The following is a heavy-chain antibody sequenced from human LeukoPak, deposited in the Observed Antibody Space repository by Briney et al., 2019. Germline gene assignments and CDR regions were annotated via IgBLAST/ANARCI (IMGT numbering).Heavy chain of an antibody. CDR3: ARHMRGYCSSTSCYTPADI. J-gene: IGHJ3*02. D-gene: IGHD2-2*02. V-gene: IGHV4-4*09. Sequence: SETLSLTCTVPGGSISSYYWSWIRPPPGKGLEWIGYIYTSGCTNYNPSLKSRVTISVDTSKNEFSLKLSSVTAADTAVYYCARHMRGYCSSTSCYTPADIWGQGTMVTVSS. CDR1: GGSISSYY. CDR2: IYTSGCT.